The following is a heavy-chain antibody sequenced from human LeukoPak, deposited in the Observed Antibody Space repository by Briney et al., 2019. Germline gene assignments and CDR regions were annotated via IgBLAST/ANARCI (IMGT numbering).Heavy chain of an antibody. CDR1: GGSITSYY. V-gene: IGHV4-59*01. Sequence: SETLSLTCTVSGGSITSYYWSWIRQPPGKGLEWIGYIYYSGSTNYNPSLKSRVTISIDTSKSQFSLKLNSVTTADTAMYYCARVYSSSSTWFDPWGQGTLVTVSS. CDR3: ARVYSSSSTWFDP. J-gene: IGHJ5*02. D-gene: IGHD6-6*01. CDR2: IYYSGST.